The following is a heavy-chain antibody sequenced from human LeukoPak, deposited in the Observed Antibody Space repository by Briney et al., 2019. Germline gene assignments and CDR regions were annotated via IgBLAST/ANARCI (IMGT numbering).Heavy chain of an antibody. V-gene: IGHV3-7*01. CDR3: AREPYYYDSSAFSPYPMGPTYYFDS. CDR2: IKEDGSEK. Sequence: PGGSLRLSCAASGFTFSSYWMTWVRQAPGKGLEWVANIKEDGSEKYYVDSVKGRFTISRDNAKNSLYLQMNTLRAEDTAVYYCAREPYYYDSSAFSPYPMGPTYYFDSWGQGTLVTVSS. J-gene: IGHJ4*02. D-gene: IGHD3-22*01. CDR1: GFTFSSYW.